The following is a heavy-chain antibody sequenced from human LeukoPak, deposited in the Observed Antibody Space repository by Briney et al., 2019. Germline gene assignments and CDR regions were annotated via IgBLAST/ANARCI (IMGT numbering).Heavy chain of an antibody. Sequence: SETLSLTCTVSGGSLSSSSYYWGWLRQPPGKGLEWIGSIYYSGSTYYNPSLKSRVTISVDTSKKQFSLKLSTVPAADTAVYYCARVPTRVVECSSTSCYTENWFDPWGQGTLVTVSS. J-gene: IGHJ5*02. D-gene: IGHD2-2*02. CDR2: IYYSGST. CDR3: ARVPTRVVECSSTSCYTENWFDP. V-gene: IGHV4-39*07. CDR1: GGSLSSSSYY.